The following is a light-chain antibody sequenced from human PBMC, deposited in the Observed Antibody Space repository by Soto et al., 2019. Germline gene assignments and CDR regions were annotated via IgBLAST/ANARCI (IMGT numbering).Light chain of an antibody. J-gene: IGLJ1*01. Sequence: QSVLTQPASVSGSPGQSITISCPGTSSDVGTYNLVSWYQHHPGKAPKLMIYDVTKRPSGVSNRFSGSKSGNTASLTISGLQAEDEADYYCCSYAGSSTVYVFGTGTKVTVL. CDR2: DVT. CDR3: CSYAGSSTVYV. V-gene: IGLV2-23*02. CDR1: SSDVGTYNL.